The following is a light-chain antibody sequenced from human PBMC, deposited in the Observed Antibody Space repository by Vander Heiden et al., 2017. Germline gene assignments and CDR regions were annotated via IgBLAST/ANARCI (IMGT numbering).Light chain of an antibody. Sequence: DIELTQSPSSLSASVGDRVTITCRASQGISSYLAWYQQKPGKAPKLLIDAASTLQSGVPSRCSGSASGTEITLTISSLQPEDFATYYCQQLNSYPRFTFGHGTKVDIK. V-gene: IGKV1-9*01. CDR1: QGISSY. J-gene: IGKJ3*01. CDR2: AAS. CDR3: QQLNSYPRFT.